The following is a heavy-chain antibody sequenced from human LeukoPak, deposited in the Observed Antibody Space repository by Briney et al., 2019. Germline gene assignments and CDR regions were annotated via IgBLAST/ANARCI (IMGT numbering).Heavy chain of an antibody. CDR1: GFTFSSYG. J-gene: IGHJ4*02. D-gene: IGHD3-10*01. V-gene: IGHV3-30*03. CDR3: AREDSMVRVYDY. CDR2: VSYDGSNK. Sequence: GGSLRLSCAASGFTFSSYGMHWVRRAPGKGLEWVAVVSYDGSNKYYADSVKGRFTISRDNSKNTLYLQMNSLRAEDTAVYYCAREDSMVRVYDYWGQGTLVTVSS.